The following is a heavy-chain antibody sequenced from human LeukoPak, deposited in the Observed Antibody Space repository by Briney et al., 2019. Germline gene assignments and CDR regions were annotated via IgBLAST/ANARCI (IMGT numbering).Heavy chain of an antibody. J-gene: IGHJ5*02. CDR1: GFTFSGYP. CDR3: AREGGGSPNWFDP. D-gene: IGHD1-26*01. Sequence: GRSLRLSCAASGFTFSGYPMHWARQAPRKGLEWVALISYDGSNKYFADSVKGRFTISRDNSKNTLYLQMNSLRAEDTAVYYCAREGGGSPNWFDPWGQGTLVTVSS. V-gene: IGHV3-30-3*01. CDR2: ISYDGSNK.